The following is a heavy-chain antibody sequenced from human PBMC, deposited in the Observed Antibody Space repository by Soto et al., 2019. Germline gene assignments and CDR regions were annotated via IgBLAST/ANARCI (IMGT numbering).Heavy chain of an antibody. Sequence: SETLSLTCAVYGGSFSGYYWSWIRQPPGKGLEWIGEINHSGSTNYNPSLKSRVTISVDTSKNQFSLKLSSVTAADTAVYYCARLGPRSYLDYYYYMDVGGKGTTVTVSS. V-gene: IGHV4-34*01. CDR1: GGSFSGYY. CDR3: ARLGPRSYLDYYYYMDV. J-gene: IGHJ6*03. CDR2: INHSGST.